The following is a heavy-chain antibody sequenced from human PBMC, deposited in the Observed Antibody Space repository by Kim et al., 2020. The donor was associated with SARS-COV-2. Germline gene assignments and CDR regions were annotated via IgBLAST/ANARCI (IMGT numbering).Heavy chain of an antibody. D-gene: IGHD6-13*01. J-gene: IGHJ6*02. CDR3: ARDFRGSSSWYGYYYYYGMDV. V-gene: IGHV3-30-3*01. Sequence: GGSLRLSCAASGFTFSSYAMHWVRQAPGKGLEWVAVISYDGSNKYYADSVKGRFTISRDNSKNTLYLQMNSLRAEDTAVYYCARDFRGSSSWYGYYYYYGMDVWGQGTTVTVSS. CDR2: ISYDGSNK. CDR1: GFTFSSYA.